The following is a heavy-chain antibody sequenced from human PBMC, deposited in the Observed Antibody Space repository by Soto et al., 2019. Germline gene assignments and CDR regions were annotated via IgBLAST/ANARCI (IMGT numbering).Heavy chain of an antibody. Sequence: GGSLRLSCAASGFIVSSNYMSWVRQGPGKGLEWVSLIYSGGSTYYAESVKGRFTISRDNSKNTLYLQMNSLRAEDTAVYYCARASTYGSPWYYGMDVWGQGKTGTVS. V-gene: IGHV3-53*01. CDR1: GFIVSSNY. D-gene: IGHD3-10*01. J-gene: IGHJ6*02. CDR3: ARASTYGSPWYYGMDV. CDR2: IYSGGST.